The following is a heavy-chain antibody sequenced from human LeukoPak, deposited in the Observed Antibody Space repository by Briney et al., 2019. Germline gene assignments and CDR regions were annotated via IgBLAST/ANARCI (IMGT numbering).Heavy chain of an antibody. CDR3: ARPLPKAPTSYFDY. Sequence: GGSLRLSCAASGFTFSSYWMHWVRQDPGKGLVWVSRIYSDGSGTNYADSVKGRFTISRDNAKNTLCLQMNSLRAEDTAVYYCARPLPKAPTSYFDYWGQGTLVTVSS. V-gene: IGHV3-74*01. J-gene: IGHJ4*02. CDR2: IYSDGSGT. CDR1: GFTFSSYW.